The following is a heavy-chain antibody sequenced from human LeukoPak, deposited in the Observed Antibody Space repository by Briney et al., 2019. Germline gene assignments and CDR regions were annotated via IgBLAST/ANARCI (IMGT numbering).Heavy chain of an antibody. CDR1: GFTFSDYY. D-gene: IGHD3-10*01. CDR2: ISSSGSTI. Sequence: GGSLRLSCAASGFTFSDYYMSWIRQAPGKGLEWVSYISSSGSTIYYADSVKGRFTISRDNAKNSLYLQMNSLRTEDTAVYYCARDRILWFGESKDWGQGTLVTVSS. V-gene: IGHV3-11*04. J-gene: IGHJ4*02. CDR3: ARDRILWFGESKD.